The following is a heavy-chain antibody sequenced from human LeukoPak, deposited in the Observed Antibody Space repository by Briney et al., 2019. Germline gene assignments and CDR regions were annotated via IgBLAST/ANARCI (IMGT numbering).Heavy chain of an antibody. CDR2: ISGGGGTT. CDR3: AKWRVYCTSTSCPHDGFDI. D-gene: IGHD2-2*01. Sequence: GGSLRLSCAASGFTFSSYGMHWVRQAPGKGLEWVAVISGGGGTTYYADSLKGRFTISRDNSKNTLYLQMNSLRAEDTAIYYCAKWRVYCTSTSCPHDGFDIWGQGTMVTVSS. J-gene: IGHJ3*02. CDR1: GFTFSSYG. V-gene: IGHV3-23*01.